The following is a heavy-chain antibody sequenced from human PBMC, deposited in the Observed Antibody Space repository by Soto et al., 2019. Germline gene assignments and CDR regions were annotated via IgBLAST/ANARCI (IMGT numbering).Heavy chain of an antibody. V-gene: IGHV1-18*01. Sequence: QVQLVQSGVEVKQPGASVKVSCKASGFTFTNYGISWVRQAPGQGLEWMGWITGSTGDTNYAQKFQDRLTMTTDTSTDTAYVEVRSLRGDDTAVYYCARDKVGTAADYWGQGTLVTVSS. D-gene: IGHD2-15*01. CDR2: ITGSTGDT. J-gene: IGHJ4*02. CDR3: ARDKVGTAADY. CDR1: GFTFTNYG.